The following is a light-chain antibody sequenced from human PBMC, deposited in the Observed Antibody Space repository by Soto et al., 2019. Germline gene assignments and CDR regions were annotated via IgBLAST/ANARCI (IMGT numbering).Light chain of an antibody. Sequence: QSVLTQPPSASGTPGQRVTISCSGSSSHIGSNYVYWYQQLPGTAPKHLIYSNNHRPSGVPDRFSGSKSGTSASLDISGLRSEDEADYYCAAWDDSRSAPVVFGGGTKLTVL. V-gene: IGLV1-47*02. CDR3: AAWDDSRSAPVV. CDR1: SSHIGSNY. J-gene: IGLJ2*01. CDR2: SNN.